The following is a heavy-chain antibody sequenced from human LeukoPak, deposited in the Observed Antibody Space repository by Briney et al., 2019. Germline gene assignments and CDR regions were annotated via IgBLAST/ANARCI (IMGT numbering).Heavy chain of an antibody. CDR1: GGSFSGYY. CDR2: INHSGST. J-gene: IGHJ4*02. Sequence: SETLSLTCAVYGGSFSGYYWSWIRQPPGKGLEWIGEINHSGSTNYNPSLKSRVTISVDTSKNQFSLKLSSVTTADTAVYYCARKRGYSYGYYFDYWGQGTLVTVSS. V-gene: IGHV4-34*01. CDR3: ARKRGYSYGYYFDY. D-gene: IGHD5-18*01.